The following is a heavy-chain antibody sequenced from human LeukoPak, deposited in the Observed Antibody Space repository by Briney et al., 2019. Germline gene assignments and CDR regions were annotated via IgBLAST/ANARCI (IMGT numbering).Heavy chain of an antibody. CDR2: ISYDGSNK. CDR1: GFTFSSYA. D-gene: IGHD3-10*01. J-gene: IGHJ4*02. CDR3: ARDRYYYGSGSYYNAGTLVDY. V-gene: IGHV3-30-3*01. Sequence: PGGSPRLSCAASGFTFSSYAMHWVRQAPGKGLEWVAVISYDGSNKYYADSVKGRFTISRDNSKNTLYLQMNSLRAEDTAVYYCARDRYYYGSGSYYNAGTLVDYWGQGTLVTVSS.